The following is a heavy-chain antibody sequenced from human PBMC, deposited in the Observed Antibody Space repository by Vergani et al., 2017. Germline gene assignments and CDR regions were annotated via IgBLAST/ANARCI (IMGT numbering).Heavy chain of an antibody. D-gene: IGHD6-13*01. CDR2: IYHSGST. CDR3: ARLWYSSSWYIDY. CDR1: GYSISSGYY. Sequence: QVQLQQWGAGLVKPSETLSLTCAVSGYSISSGYYWGWIRQPPGKGLEWIGSIYHSGSTYYNPSLKSRVTISVDTSKNQFSLKLSSVTAADTAVYYCARLWYSSSWYIDYWGQGTLVTVSS. V-gene: IGHV4-38-2*01. J-gene: IGHJ4*02.